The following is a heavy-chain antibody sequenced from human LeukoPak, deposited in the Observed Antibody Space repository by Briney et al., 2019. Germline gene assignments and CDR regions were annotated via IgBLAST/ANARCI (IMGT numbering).Heavy chain of an antibody. V-gene: IGHV3-23*01. D-gene: IGHD3-22*01. Sequence: PGGSLRLSCAASGFTFSSYAMSWVRQAPGKGLEWVSAISGGGGSTYYADSVKGRFTISRDNAKNSLFLQMNSLRAEDAAIYYCARDEADPPLVNYRFDFWGQGTLVTVSS. CDR2: ISGGGGST. CDR3: ARDEADPPLVNYRFDF. J-gene: IGHJ4*02. CDR1: GFTFSSYA.